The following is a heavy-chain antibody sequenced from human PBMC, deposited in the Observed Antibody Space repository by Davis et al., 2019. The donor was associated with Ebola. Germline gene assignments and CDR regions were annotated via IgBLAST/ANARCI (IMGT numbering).Heavy chain of an antibody. CDR3: ATTQWLREFDN. CDR1: GVTVSSNH. Sequence: GGSLRLSCAASGVTVSSNHMSWVRQAPGKGLEWVSVIYDHSTAYADSVRGRFIISRDKSNNTLYLEMNSLRVDDTAVYYCATTQWLREFDNWGQGTLVTVSS. CDR2: IYDHST. D-gene: IGHD6-19*01. J-gene: IGHJ4*02. V-gene: IGHV3-53*05.